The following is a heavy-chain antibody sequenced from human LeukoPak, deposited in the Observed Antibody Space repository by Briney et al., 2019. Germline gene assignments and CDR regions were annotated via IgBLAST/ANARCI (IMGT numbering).Heavy chain of an antibody. Sequence: SETLSLTCAVSGGSISSGGYSWGWIRQPPGKGLEWIGYIYHSGSTYYNPSLKSRVTISVDRSKNQFSLKLSSVTAADTAVYYCAAGSGSYYNNWFDPWGQGTLVTVSS. CDR2: IYHSGST. V-gene: IGHV4-30-2*01. D-gene: IGHD3-10*01. CDR1: GGSISSGGYS. J-gene: IGHJ5*02. CDR3: AAGSGSYYNNWFDP.